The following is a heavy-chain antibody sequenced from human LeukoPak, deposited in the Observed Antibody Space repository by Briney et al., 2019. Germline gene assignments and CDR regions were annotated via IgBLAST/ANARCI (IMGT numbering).Heavy chain of an antibody. CDR2: VNQRGRTT. J-gene: IGHJ4*02. V-gene: IGHV3-48*03. Sequence: PGGSLRLSCAASGFSFRDYELTWVRQVPGKGLEWISYVNQRGRTTSYADSVKGRFTISRDNSKNTLSLQMNSLRAEDTAVYYCAKGAGSGSYYFNYWGQGSLVTVSS. D-gene: IGHD3-10*01. CDR1: GFSFRDYE. CDR3: AKGAGSGSYYFNY.